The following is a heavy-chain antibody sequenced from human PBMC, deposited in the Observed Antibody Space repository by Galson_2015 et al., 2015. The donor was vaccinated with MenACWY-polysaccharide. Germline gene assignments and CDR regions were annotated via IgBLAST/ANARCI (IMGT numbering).Heavy chain of an antibody. J-gene: IGHJ4*02. V-gene: IGHV3-7*01. D-gene: IGHD3-10*01. Sequence: SLRLSCAASGFTFSNFWMSWVRQAPGKELEWVASIKQDGSEKYLVDSVKGRFTISRDNAETSLFLRMNSLRAEDTAVYYCARERWVRGVFFDQWGQGTLVTVSS. CDR1: GFTFSNFW. CDR2: IKQDGSEK. CDR3: ARERWVRGVFFDQ.